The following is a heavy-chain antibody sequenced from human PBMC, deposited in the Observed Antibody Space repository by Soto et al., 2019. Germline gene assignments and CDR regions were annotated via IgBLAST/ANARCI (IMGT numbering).Heavy chain of an antibody. CDR2: IRSKVYGGTT. J-gene: IGHJ4*02. Sequence: GGSLRLSCTASGFAFGDHAMSWVRQAPGKGLEWVGFIRSKVYGGTTEYAASVKGRFTISRDDSKSIAYLQMNSLKTEDTAVYYCTRDFFLGSVATGTKKDYRGQGTLVTVS. D-gene: IGHD1-1*01. CDR3: TRDFFLGSVATGTKKDY. CDR1: GFAFGDHA. V-gene: IGHV3-49*04.